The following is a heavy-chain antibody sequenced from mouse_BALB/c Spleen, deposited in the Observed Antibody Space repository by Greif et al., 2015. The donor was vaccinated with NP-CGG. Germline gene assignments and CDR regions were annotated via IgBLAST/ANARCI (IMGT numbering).Heavy chain of an antibody. Sequence: VQLQQSGAELVRPGASVTLSCKASGYTFTDYEMNWVKQTPVHGLEWIGAIDPETGGTAYNQKFKGKATLTADKSSSTAYMELRSLTSEDSAVYYCTNWDFDYWGQGTTLTVSS. D-gene: IGHD4-1*01. V-gene: IGHV1-15*01. J-gene: IGHJ2*01. CDR2: IDPETGGT. CDR1: GYTFTDYE. CDR3: TNWDFDY.